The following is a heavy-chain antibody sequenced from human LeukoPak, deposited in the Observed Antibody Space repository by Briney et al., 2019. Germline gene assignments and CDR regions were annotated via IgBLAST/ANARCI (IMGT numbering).Heavy chain of an antibody. CDR2: IQEDGKKE. J-gene: IGHJ3*02. Sequence: GGSLRLSCEASGFTFTKFWMSWVRQAPGKGLEWVANIQEDGKKENYVDSVRGRFTISRDNAKNSIYLQMNSLRVEDTAVYYCAKGPPPTRFLESLSYGDAFDIWGQGTMVTVSS. CDR3: AKGPPPTRFLESLSYGDAFDI. D-gene: IGHD3-3*01. V-gene: IGHV3-7*01. CDR1: GFTFTKFW.